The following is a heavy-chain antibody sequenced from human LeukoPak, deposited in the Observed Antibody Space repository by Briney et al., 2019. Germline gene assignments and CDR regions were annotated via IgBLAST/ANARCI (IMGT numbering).Heavy chain of an antibody. CDR2: IYWDDDR. CDR3: AHSSTMVRGVIAFDI. V-gene: IGHV2-5*02. D-gene: IGHD3-10*01. Sequence: SGPTLVKPTHTLTLTCTFSGFSLSTTGEGVGWIRQPPGKALEWLALIYWDDDRRYSPSLKSRLTITKDTSKNQVVLTMTNMDPVDTATYYCAHSSTMVRGVIAFDIWGQGTMVTVSS. J-gene: IGHJ3*02. CDR1: GFSLSTTGEG.